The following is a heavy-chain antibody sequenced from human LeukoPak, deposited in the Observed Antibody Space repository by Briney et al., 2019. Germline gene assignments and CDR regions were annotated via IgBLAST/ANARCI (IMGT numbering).Heavy chain of an antibody. CDR1: GFTFSSCA. D-gene: IGHD4-23*01. J-gene: IGHJ4*02. V-gene: IGHV3-23*01. CDR3: GEQRTTVVTDFEY. Sequence: PGGSLRLSCAASGFTFSSCAMSWVRQTPGGGLEWVSTISNSGGSTYYADSVRGRFTISRDNSQNTLSLHMNSLRADDTAVYYCGEQRTTVVTDFEYWGQGTLVTVSS. CDR2: ISNSGGST.